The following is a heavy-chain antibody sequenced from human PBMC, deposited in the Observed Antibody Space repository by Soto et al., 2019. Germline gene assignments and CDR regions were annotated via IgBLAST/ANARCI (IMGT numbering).Heavy chain of an antibody. CDR3: ASGGYGDY. J-gene: IGHJ4*02. V-gene: IGHV1-18*01. Sequence: QVHLVQSGAEVKKPGASVKVSCKGSGYTFTSYGISWVRQAPGQGLEWMGWISAHNHNTNYAQKLQGRVTVTTDTAASTGYMEPRSLRSDDTAVYYFASGGYGDYWGQGTLVTVSS. D-gene: IGHD3-16*01. CDR1: GYTFTSYG. CDR2: ISAHNHNT.